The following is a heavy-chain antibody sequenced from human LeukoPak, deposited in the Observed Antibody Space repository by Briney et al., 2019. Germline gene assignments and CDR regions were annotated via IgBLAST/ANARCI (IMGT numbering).Heavy chain of an antibody. Sequence: PSETLSLTCAVYGGSFSGYYWSWIRQPPGKGLEWIGEINHSGSTNYNPSLKSRVTISVDTSKNQFSLKLNSVTAADTAVYYCARGSRSTYYYGSGSPQGYYYGMDVWGKGTTVTVSS. J-gene: IGHJ6*04. CDR1: GGSFSGYY. CDR2: INHSGST. CDR3: ARGSRSTYYYGSGSPQGYYYGMDV. D-gene: IGHD3-10*01. V-gene: IGHV4-34*01.